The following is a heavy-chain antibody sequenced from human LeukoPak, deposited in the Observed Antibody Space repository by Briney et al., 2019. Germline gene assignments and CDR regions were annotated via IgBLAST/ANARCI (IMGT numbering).Heavy chain of an antibody. D-gene: IGHD4-23*01. J-gene: IGHJ3*01. CDR2: ISAYNGNT. CDR3: ARDLWVGTAPDAFDV. V-gene: IGHV1-18*01. CDR1: GYTFTSYG. Sequence: GSVKVPCNASGYTFTSYGISWVRQAPGQGLEWMGWISAYNGNTNYAQKIQGRVTMTTDTQTSTAYMELRSLRSDDAAVYYCARDLWVGTAPDAFDVWGQGTMVTVSS.